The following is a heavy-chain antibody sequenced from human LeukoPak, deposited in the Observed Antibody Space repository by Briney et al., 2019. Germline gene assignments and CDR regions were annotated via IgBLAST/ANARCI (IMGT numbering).Heavy chain of an antibody. V-gene: IGHV3-33*01. CDR2: IWYDGSNK. CDR1: GFTFSSYG. J-gene: IGHJ1*01. CDR3: ARGDGYNDAEYLQH. D-gene: IGHD5-24*01. Sequence: GGSLRLSCAASGFTFSSYGMHWARQAPGKGLEWVAVIWYDGSNKYYRDSVKGRFTISRDNSKKTLYLQMNSLRVEDTAVYYCARGDGYNDAEYLQHWGQGTLVTVS.